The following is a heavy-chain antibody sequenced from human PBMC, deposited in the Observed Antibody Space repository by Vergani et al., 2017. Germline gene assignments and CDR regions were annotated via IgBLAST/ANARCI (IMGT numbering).Heavy chain of an antibody. CDR2: IYSGGST. V-gene: IGHV3-66*01. CDR1: GFTVSSNY. D-gene: IGHD5-18*01. Sequence: EVQLVESGGGLVQPGGSLRLSCAASGFTVSSNYMSWVRQAPGKGLEWVSVIYSGGSTYYADSVKGRFTISRDNSKNTRYLQMNSLRAEDTAVYYCARERQLAPFDYWGQGTLVTVSS. J-gene: IGHJ4*02. CDR3: ARERQLAPFDY.